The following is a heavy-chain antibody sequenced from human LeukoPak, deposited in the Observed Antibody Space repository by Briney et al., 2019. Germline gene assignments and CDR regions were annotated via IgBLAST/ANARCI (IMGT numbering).Heavy chain of an antibody. CDR2: INSDGSST. V-gene: IGHV3-74*01. CDR1: GFTFSSYR. CDR3: ARPPDTVEMATIDY. Sequence: PGGSLRLSCAASGFTFSSYRMHWVRQAPGKGLVWVSRINSDGSSTSYADSVKGRFTISRDNAKNTLYLQMNSLRAEDTAVYYCARPPDTVEMATIDYWGQGTLVTVSS. J-gene: IGHJ4*02. D-gene: IGHD5-24*01.